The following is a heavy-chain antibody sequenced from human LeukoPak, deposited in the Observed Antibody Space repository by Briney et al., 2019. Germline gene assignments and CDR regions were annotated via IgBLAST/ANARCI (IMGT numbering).Heavy chain of an antibody. D-gene: IGHD2-8*02. CDR1: GGTFSSYA. Sequence: SVKVSCKASGGTFSSYAISWVRQAPGQGLEWMGGIIPIFGTANYAQKFQGRVTITADESTSTAYMELSSLRSEDTAVYYCARTGGYRYYFDYWGQGTLVTVSS. CDR3: ARTGGYRYYFDY. V-gene: IGHV1-69*13. J-gene: IGHJ4*02. CDR2: IIPIFGTA.